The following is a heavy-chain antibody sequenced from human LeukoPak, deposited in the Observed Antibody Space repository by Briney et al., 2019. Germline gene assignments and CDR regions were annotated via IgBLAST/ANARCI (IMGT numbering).Heavy chain of an antibody. Sequence: GASVKVSCKASGYTFTNFPIGWVRQAPGQGLEWMGWISAYNGYTKYAPSLQGRVTMPTDTSTSTAYMQLRSLRSDDTAMYYCARVGGNYEGLIDYWGQGTLVTVSS. D-gene: IGHD1-26*01. CDR2: ISAYNGYT. J-gene: IGHJ4*02. CDR3: ARVGGNYEGLIDY. V-gene: IGHV1-18*01. CDR1: GYTFTNFP.